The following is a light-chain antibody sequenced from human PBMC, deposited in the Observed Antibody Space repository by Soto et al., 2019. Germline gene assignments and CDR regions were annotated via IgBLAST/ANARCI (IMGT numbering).Light chain of an antibody. Sequence: QSALTQPVSVSGSPGQSITISCTGTSSVVGSYNLVSWYQQHPGKAPKLMIYEVSKRPSGVSNRFSGSKSGNTASLTISGLQAEDEADYYCCSYAGSSTLVFGTGTKVTVL. J-gene: IGLJ1*01. CDR2: EVS. V-gene: IGLV2-23*02. CDR1: SSVVGSYNL. CDR3: CSYAGSSTLV.